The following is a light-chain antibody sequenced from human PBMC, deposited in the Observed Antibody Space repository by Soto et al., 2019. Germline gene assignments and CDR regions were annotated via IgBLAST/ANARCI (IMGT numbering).Light chain of an antibody. CDR1: RSISSY. CDR3: QQRSNWPLIT. V-gene: IGKV3-11*01. CDR2: DAS. J-gene: IGKJ5*01. Sequence: EIVLTQSPATLSLSPGERATLSCRASRSISSYLAWYQQKPGQAPRLLIYDASNRATGIPARFSGSGSGTDFTLTISSLEPADFAVYYCQQRSNWPLITFGQGTRLEIK.